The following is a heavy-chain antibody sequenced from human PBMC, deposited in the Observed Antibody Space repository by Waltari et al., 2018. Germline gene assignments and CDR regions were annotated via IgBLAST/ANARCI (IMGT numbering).Heavy chain of an antibody. J-gene: IGHJ2*01. Sequence: QVQLQQWGAGLLKPSETLSLTCAVYGGSFSGYYWSWIRQPPGKGLEWIGEINHSGSPIYHPSLKSRVTISVVTSKYQFSLKLSAVTAADTAVYYCARGGGYDYVWGSYGSYWYFDLWGRGTLFTVSS. V-gene: IGHV4-34*01. CDR1: GGSFSGYY. CDR2: INHSGSP. D-gene: IGHD3-16*01. CDR3: ARGGGYDYVWGSYGSYWYFDL.